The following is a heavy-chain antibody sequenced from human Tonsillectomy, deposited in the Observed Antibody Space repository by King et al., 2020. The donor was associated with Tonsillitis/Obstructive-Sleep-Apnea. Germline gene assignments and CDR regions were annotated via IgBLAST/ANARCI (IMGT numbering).Heavy chain of an antibody. D-gene: IGHD2-21*02. V-gene: IGHV3-53*01. CDR2: IYSGGGT. Sequence: VQLVESGGGLIQPGGSLRLSCAASGFTVSSNYMSWVRQAPGKGLEWVSVIYSGGGTYYADSVKGRFTISRDNSKNTLYLQMNSLRAEDTAVYYCARDGGYCGGDCYLYWGQGTLVTVSS. CDR1: GFTVSSNY. CDR3: ARDGGYCGGDCYLY. J-gene: IGHJ4*02.